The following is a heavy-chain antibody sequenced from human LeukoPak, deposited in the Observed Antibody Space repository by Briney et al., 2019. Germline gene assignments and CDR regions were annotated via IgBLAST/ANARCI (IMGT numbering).Heavy chain of an antibody. CDR1: GFTFSSYG. Sequence: PGGSLRLSCAASGFTFSSYGMHWVRQAPGKGLEWVAFIRYDGSNKYYADSVKGRFIISRDNSKNTLYLQMNSLRAEDTAVYYCARGLVLGGEPKTPQFDPWGQGTLVTVSS. J-gene: IGHJ5*02. D-gene: IGHD2-8*02. CDR2: IRYDGSNK. V-gene: IGHV3-30*02. CDR3: ARGLVLGGEPKTPQFDP.